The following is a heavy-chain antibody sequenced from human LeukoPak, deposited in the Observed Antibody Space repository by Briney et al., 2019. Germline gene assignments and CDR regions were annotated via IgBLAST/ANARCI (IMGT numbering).Heavy chain of an antibody. J-gene: IGHJ3*01. D-gene: IGHD3-3*01. Sequence: GGSVRLSCAASGFTFSNYWMHWVRQAPGKWRVWVSLINSDGSSTIYADSVKGRFTFSRDNAKNTLYLQMNSLRAEDTAVYYCARCLTIFGVVNDAFDFWGQRTMFTVSS. CDR3: ARCLTIFGVVNDAFDF. CDR1: GFTFSNYW. V-gene: IGHV3-74*01. CDR2: INSDGSST.